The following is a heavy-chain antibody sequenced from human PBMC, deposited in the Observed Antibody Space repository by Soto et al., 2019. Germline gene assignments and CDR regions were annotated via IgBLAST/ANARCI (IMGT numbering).Heavy chain of an antibody. CDR2: IYYSGST. CDR1: GGSISSYY. V-gene: IGHV4-59*01. D-gene: IGHD2-2*02. Sequence: SETLSLTCTVSGGSISSYYWSWIRQPPGKGLEWIGYIYYSGSTNYNPSLKSRVTISVDTSKNQFSLKLSSVTAADTAVYYCARLLYIHVSPLGMDVWGQGTTVTVSS. J-gene: IGHJ6*02. CDR3: ARLLYIHVSPLGMDV.